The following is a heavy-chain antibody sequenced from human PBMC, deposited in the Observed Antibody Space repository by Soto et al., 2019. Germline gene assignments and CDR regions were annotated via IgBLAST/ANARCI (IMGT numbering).Heavy chain of an antibody. CDR1: GGSISGHY. CDR3: ARGPYYDLIWNYYYMDV. J-gene: IGHJ6*03. D-gene: IGHD3-16*01. Sequence: QVQLQESGPGLVKPSETLSLSCSVSGGSISGHYWSWVRQTPGKGLEWIGYMYYSGSTNYKPSLKSRVTISVDTSKNHFSLRLTSVTSADTAVYYCARGPYYDLIWNYYYMDVWGKGTTVTVSS. CDR2: MYYSGST. V-gene: IGHV4-59*08.